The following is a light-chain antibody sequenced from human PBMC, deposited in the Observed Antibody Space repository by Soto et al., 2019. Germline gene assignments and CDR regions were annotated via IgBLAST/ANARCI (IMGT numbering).Light chain of an antibody. V-gene: IGKV1-39*01. J-gene: IGKJ2*01. CDR2: AAS. CDR1: QSISNY. Sequence: DIQMTQSPSSLSASVGDRVTITCRAPQSISNYLSWYQQRPGKAPKLLIYAASSLQTGVPSRFSGSGSGADFTLTISSLQPEDFATYYCQQSYSSPPYTFGQGTKLEIK. CDR3: QQSYSSPPYT.